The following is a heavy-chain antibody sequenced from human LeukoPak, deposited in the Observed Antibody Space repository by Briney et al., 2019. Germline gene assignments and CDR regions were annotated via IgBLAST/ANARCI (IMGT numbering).Heavy chain of an antibody. J-gene: IGHJ4*02. CDR2: ISYDGSNK. D-gene: IGHD2-2*01. Sequence: PGRSLRLSCAASGFTFSSYAMHWVRQAPGKGLEWVAVISYDGSNKYYADSVKGRFTISRDNSKNTLYLQMNSLRAEDTAVYYCARSQRPYCSSTSCLFDYWGQGTLVTVSS. CDR1: GFTFSSYA. V-gene: IGHV3-30-3*01. CDR3: ARSQRPYCSSTSCLFDY.